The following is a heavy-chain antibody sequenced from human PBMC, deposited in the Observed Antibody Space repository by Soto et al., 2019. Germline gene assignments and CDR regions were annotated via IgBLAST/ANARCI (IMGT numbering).Heavy chain of an antibody. CDR3: ASPRAAADY. J-gene: IGHJ4*02. CDR2: ISYDGSNK. Sequence: GGSLRLSCAASGFTFSSYAMHWVRQAPGKGLEWVAVISYDGSNKYYADSVKGRFTISRDNSKNTLYLQMNSLRAEDTAVYYCASPRAAADYWSQGTLVTVS. D-gene: IGHD6-13*01. V-gene: IGHV3-30-3*01. CDR1: GFTFSSYA.